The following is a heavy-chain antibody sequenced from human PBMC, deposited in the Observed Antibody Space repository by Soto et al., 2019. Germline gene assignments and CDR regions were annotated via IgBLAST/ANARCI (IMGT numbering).Heavy chain of an antibody. J-gene: IGHJ4*02. D-gene: IGHD3-22*01. CDR1: GFTFSSYS. CDR3: ARDLFYYDSSGLYGH. CDR2: ISSSSSTI. Sequence: PGESLKISCAASGFTFSSYSMNWVRQAPGKGLEWVSYISSSSSTIYYADSVKGRFTISRDNAKNSLYLQMNSLRDEDTAVYYCARDLFYYDSSGLYGHWGQGTLVTVSS. V-gene: IGHV3-48*02.